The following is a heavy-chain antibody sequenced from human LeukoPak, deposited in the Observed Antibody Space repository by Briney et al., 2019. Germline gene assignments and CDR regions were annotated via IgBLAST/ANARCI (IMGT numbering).Heavy chain of an antibody. CDR1: GFTFSNYA. J-gene: IGHJ4*02. CDR3: AKVSGELERLRGHLDY. CDR2: ISYDGGNK. D-gene: IGHD1-1*01. Sequence: GGSLRLSCAASGFTFSNYAMHWVRQAPGKGLEWVAVISYDGGNKYYADSVKGRFTISRDNSKNTLYLQMNSLRAEDTAVYYCAKVSGELERLRGHLDYWGQGTLVTVSS. V-gene: IGHV3-30-3*01.